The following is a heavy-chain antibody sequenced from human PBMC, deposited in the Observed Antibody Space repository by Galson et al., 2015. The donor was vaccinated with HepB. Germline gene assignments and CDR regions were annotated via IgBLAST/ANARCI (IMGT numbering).Heavy chain of an antibody. Sequence: SVKVSCKASGYTFTSYGISWVRQAPGQGLEWMGWISAYNGNTNYAQKLQGRVTMTTDTSTSTAYMELRSLRSDDTAVYYCARVEYGLWSGYYRYNWFDPWGQGTLVTVSS. V-gene: IGHV1-18*01. CDR3: ARVEYGLWSGYYRYNWFDP. CDR2: ISAYNGNT. J-gene: IGHJ5*02. D-gene: IGHD3-3*01. CDR1: GYTFTSYG.